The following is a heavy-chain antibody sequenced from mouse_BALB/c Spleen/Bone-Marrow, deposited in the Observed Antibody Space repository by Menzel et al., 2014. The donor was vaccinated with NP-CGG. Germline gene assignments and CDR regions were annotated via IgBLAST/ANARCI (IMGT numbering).Heavy chain of an antibody. Sequence: EVKLLESGPSLVKPSQTLSLTCSVTGDSITSGYWNWIRKFPGNKLEYMGFISYSSSTYYNPSIKSRISITRDTTKNLYYLQLTSVTTEHSATYYCARAVSSGCHYYAMDYWGQGTSVTLSS. D-gene: IGHD3-1*01. CDR3: ARAVSSGCHYYAMDY. V-gene: IGHV3-8*02. CDR2: ISYSSST. J-gene: IGHJ4*01. CDR1: GDSITSGY.